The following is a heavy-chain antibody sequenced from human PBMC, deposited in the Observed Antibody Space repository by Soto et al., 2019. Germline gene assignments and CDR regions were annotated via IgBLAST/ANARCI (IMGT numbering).Heavy chain of an antibody. CDR1: GGSFSGYY. V-gene: IGHV4-34*01. D-gene: IGHD6-13*01. CDR2: INHSGST. Sequence: RSLTCAVYGGSFSGYYWSWIRQPPGKGLEWIGEINHSGSTNYNPSLKSRVTISVDTSKNQFSLKLSSVTAADTAVYYCARHRVKPLYSSSWYPYYYYYYGMDVWGQGTTVTVS. J-gene: IGHJ6*02. CDR3: ARHRVKPLYSSSWYPYYYYYYGMDV.